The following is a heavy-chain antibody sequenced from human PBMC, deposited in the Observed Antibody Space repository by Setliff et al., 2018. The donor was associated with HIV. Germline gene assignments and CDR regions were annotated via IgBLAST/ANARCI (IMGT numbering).Heavy chain of an antibody. D-gene: IGHD3-10*01. V-gene: IGHV4-39*07. CDR1: GGSISSSSYY. J-gene: IGHJ4*02. Sequence: LSLTCTVSGGSISSSSYYWGWIRQPPGKGLEWIGSVYYSGTTYYNPSLESRVTISVDTSKNQFSLKLSSVTAADTAVYYCASGYGSGSYPGDWGQGTLVTVSS. CDR2: VYYSGTT. CDR3: ASGYGSGSYPGD.